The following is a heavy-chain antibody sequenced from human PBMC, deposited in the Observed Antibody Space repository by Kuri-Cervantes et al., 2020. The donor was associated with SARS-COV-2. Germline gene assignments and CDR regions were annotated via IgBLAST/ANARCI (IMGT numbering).Heavy chain of an antibody. V-gene: IGHV1-18*01. CDR2: ISAYNGNT. J-gene: IGHJ5*02. CDR1: RYTFTSYD. D-gene: IGHD3-3*01. Sequence: SVNVSCKASRYTFTSYDINWVRQATGQGLEWMGWISAYNGNTNYAQKLQGRVTMTRDTSISTAYMELSRLRSDDTAVYYCGASGYWKDWFDPWGQGTLVTV. CDR3: GASGYWKDWFDP.